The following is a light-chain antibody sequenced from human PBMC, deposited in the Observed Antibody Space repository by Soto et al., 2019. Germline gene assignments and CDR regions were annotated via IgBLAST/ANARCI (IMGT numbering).Light chain of an antibody. J-gene: IGKJ1*01. V-gene: IGKV3-20*01. CDR3: QQFSMGLT. Sequence: EIVLTQSPGTLSLSTGDRATLSCRANLRLSTNYFAWYQQMPGQAPRLLIYGTSCRATGIPARFSGSGFGTDVTLTISSLEPDDCNTYYCQQFSMGLTFGQET. CDR2: GTS. CDR1: LRLSTNY.